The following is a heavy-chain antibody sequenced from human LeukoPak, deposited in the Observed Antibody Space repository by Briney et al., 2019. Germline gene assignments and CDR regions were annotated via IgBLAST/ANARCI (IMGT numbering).Heavy chain of an antibody. Sequence: PGGSLRLSCAASGFTFSSYGMHWVRQAPGKGLEWVAFIRYDGSNKYYADSVKGRFTISRDNSKNTLYLQMNSLRAEDTAVYYCAKDQIAYCGGDCSDAFDIWGQGTMVTVSS. V-gene: IGHV3-30*02. CDR3: AKDQIAYCGGDCSDAFDI. CDR1: GFTFSSYG. J-gene: IGHJ3*02. CDR2: IRYDGSNK. D-gene: IGHD2-21*02.